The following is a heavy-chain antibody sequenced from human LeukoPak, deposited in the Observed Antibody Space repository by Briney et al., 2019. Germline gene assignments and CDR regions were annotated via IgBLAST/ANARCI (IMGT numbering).Heavy chain of an antibody. V-gene: IGHV1-18*01. D-gene: IGHD3-22*01. CDR2: ISAYNGNT. CDR3: ARVYYDSSGYYLRIFDY. J-gene: IGHJ4*02. CDR1: GYTFTSYG. Sequence: ASVKVSCKASGYTFTSYGIGWVRQAPGQGLEWMGWISAYNGNTNYAQKLQGRVTMTTDTSTSTAYMELRSLRSDDTAVYYCARVYYDSSGYYLRIFDYWGQGTLVTVSP.